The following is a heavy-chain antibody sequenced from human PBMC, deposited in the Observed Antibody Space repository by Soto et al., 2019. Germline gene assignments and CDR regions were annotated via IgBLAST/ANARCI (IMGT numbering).Heavy chain of an antibody. J-gene: IGHJ4*02. D-gene: IGHD2-15*01. CDR2: IWYDGSNK. CDR3: ARERGYCSGGSCSHYFDY. CDR1: GFTFSSYG. V-gene: IGHV3-33*01. Sequence: VQLVESGGGVVQPGRSLRLSCAASGFTFSSYGMHWVRQAPGKGLEWVAVIWYDGSNKYYADSVKGRFTISRDNSKNTLYLQMNSLRAEDTAVYYCARERGYCSGGSCSHYFDYWGQGTLVTVSS.